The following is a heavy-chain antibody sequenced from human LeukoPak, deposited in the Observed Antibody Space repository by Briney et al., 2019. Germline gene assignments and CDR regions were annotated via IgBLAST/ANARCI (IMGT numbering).Heavy chain of an antibody. D-gene: IGHD6-13*01. CDR1: GGTFSSYA. Sequence: ASVKVSCKASGGTFSSYAISWVRQAPGQGLEWVGGIIPIFGTANYAQKFQGRVTITADESTSTAYMELSSLRSEDTAVYYCAVAIAAAGKFDIWGQGTMVTVSS. J-gene: IGHJ3*02. V-gene: IGHV1-69*13. CDR2: IIPIFGTA. CDR3: AVAIAAAGKFDI.